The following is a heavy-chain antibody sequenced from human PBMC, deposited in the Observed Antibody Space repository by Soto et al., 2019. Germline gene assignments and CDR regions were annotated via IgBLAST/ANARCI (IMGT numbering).Heavy chain of an antibody. J-gene: IGHJ4*02. CDR1: GGSISSSSYY. D-gene: IGHD6-13*01. Sequence: QLQLQESGPGLVKPSETLSLTCTVSGGSISSSSYYWGWIRQPPGKGLEWIGSIYYSGSTYYNPSLKSRVTISVDTSKNQFSLKLSSVTAADTAVYYCARQVGYSSSWFNFDYWGQGTLVTVSS. V-gene: IGHV4-39*01. CDR3: ARQVGYSSSWFNFDY. CDR2: IYYSGST.